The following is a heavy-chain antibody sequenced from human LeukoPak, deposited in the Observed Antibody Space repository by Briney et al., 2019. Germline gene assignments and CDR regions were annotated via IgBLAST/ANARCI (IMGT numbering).Heavy chain of an antibody. V-gene: IGHV1-69*05. D-gene: IGHD5-18*01. Sequence: VASVKVSCKASGGTFSSYAISWVRQAPGQGLEWMGGIIPIFGTANYAQKFQGRVTVTTDESTSTAYMELSSLRSEDTAVYYCARRGYSYGVGPFDPWGQGTLVTVSS. CDR3: ARRGYSYGVGPFDP. CDR2: IIPIFGTA. J-gene: IGHJ5*02. CDR1: GGTFSSYA.